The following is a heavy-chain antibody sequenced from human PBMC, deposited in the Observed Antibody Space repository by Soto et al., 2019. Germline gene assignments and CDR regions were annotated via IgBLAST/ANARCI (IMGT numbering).Heavy chain of an antibody. CDR2: ISDNDGST. CDR3: ARRDYFDSNGYYXYYYFDN. V-gene: IGHV3-23*01. J-gene: IGHJ4*02. Sequence: GGSLRLSCAASGFTFRKYALSWVRQAPGKGLEWVSGISDNDGSTYYADSVKGRFTISRDNSKNTLYLQMNSLRAEDTAVYYCARRDYFDSNGYYXYYYFDNWGQGTLVTVSS. D-gene: IGHD3-22*01. CDR1: GFTFRKYA.